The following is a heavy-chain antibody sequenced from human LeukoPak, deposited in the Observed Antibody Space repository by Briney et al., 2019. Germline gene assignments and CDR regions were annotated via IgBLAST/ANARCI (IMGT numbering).Heavy chain of an antibody. J-gene: IGHJ5*01. CDR1: GGSFSDYY. D-gene: IGHD5-18*01. V-gene: IGHV4-34*01. Sequence: SETLSLTCAVYGGSFSDYYWSWIRQPPGKGLEWIGEINHSGGTSYNPSLKSRVTMSVDTSKNQFSVKLTSVTAADTAVYYCARAKDSYGKVFDCWGQGTLVTVSS. CDR3: ARAKDSYGKVFDC. CDR2: INHSGGT.